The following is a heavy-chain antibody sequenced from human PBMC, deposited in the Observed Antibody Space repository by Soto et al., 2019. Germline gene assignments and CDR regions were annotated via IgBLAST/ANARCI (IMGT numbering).Heavy chain of an antibody. V-gene: IGHV3-15*01. CDR1: GFTFSNAW. Sequence: GGSLRLSCAASGFTFSNAWMSWVRQAPGKGLEWVGRIKSKTDGGTTDYAAPVKGRFTISRDDSKNTLYLQMNSLKTEDTAVYYCTTDPSRDYDFWSGYRDPDFYYYYYMDVWGKGTTVTVSS. D-gene: IGHD3-3*01. J-gene: IGHJ6*03. CDR2: IKSKTDGGTT. CDR3: TTDPSRDYDFWSGYRDPDFYYYYYMDV.